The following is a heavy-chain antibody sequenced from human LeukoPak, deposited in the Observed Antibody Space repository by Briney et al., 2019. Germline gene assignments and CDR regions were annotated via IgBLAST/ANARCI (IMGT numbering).Heavy chain of an antibody. V-gene: IGHV1-2*02. CDR3: ARESTYYDSTDYYQGDAFDI. Sequence: ASVKVSCKASGYTFPVYFMHWVRQAPGQGLEWMGRINPNSGGTNYAQKFQGRVTMTRDTSISTAYMELSRLKSDDTAVYYCARESTYYDSTDYYQGDAFDIWGQGTMVTVSS. D-gene: IGHD3-22*01. CDR1: GYTFPVYF. CDR2: INPNSGGT. J-gene: IGHJ3*02.